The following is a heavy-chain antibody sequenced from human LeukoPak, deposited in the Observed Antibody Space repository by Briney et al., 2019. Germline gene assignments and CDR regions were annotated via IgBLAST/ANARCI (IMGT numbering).Heavy chain of an antibody. Sequence: ASVKVSCKASGYTFTGYYMHWVRQAPGQGLEWMGWINPTSGGTNYAQKFQGRVTMTRDTSISTAYMELSRLRSDDTAVYYCASGAYCSSTSCYTYYYGMDVWGQGTTVTVSS. V-gene: IGHV1-2*02. CDR3: ASGAYCSSTSCYTYYYGMDV. CDR1: GYTFTGYY. CDR2: INPTSGGT. J-gene: IGHJ6*02. D-gene: IGHD2-2*02.